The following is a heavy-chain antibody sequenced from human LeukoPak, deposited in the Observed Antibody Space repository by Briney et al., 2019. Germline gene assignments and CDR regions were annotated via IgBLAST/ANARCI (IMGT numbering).Heavy chain of an antibody. CDR1: GYTFTSYA. CDR2: INAGNGNT. D-gene: IGHD2-21*01. Sequence: GASVKVSCKASGYTFTSYAMHWVRQAPGQRLEWMGWINAGNGNTKYSQKFQGRVTITRDTSASTAYMELSSLRSEDTAVYYCARGGAYCGGDCYQGAFDIWGQGTMVTVSS. V-gene: IGHV1-3*01. CDR3: ARGGAYCGGDCYQGAFDI. J-gene: IGHJ3*02.